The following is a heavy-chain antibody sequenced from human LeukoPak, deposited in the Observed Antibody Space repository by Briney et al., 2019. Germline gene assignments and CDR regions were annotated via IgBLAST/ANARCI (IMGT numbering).Heavy chain of an antibody. J-gene: IGHJ6*03. CDR2: IYYSGST. CDR3: ARDTYSGSNWAFYYYYYYMDV. D-gene: IGHD1-26*01. CDR1: GGSISSSSYY. V-gene: IGHV4-39*07. Sequence: SETLSLTCTVSGGSISSSSYYWGWIRQPPGTGLEWIGSIYYSGSTYYNPSLKSRVTISVDTSKNQFSLKLSSVTAADTAVYYCARDTYSGSNWAFYYYYYYMDVWGKGTTVTVSS.